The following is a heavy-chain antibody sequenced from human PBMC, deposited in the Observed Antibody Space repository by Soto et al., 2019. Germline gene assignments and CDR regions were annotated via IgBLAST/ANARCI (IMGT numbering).Heavy chain of an antibody. CDR3: VTDGSGSYYDPYIYYYYGMDV. CDR1: GFTFSSYA. CDR2: ISSNGGST. D-gene: IGHD3-10*01. J-gene: IGHJ6*02. V-gene: IGHV3-64D*06. Sequence: GGSLRLSCSASGFTFSSYAMHWVRQAPGKGLEYVSAISSNGGSTYYADSVKGRFTISRDNSKNTLYLQMSSLRADDTAVYYCVTDGSGSYYDPYIYYYYGMDVWGQGTTVTVSS.